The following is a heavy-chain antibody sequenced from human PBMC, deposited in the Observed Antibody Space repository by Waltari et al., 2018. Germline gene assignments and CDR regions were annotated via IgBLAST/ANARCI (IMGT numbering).Heavy chain of an antibody. CDR3: AKGGIVGTVGPYYVDI. V-gene: IGHV3-30*02. J-gene: IGHJ6*03. CDR2: IRYDSSMV. CDR1: GFQLGASA. Sequence: QGQLVASGGGVFPPGGSLTLPCEASGFQLGASAMHWVRQAPGKGLEWLAFIRYDSSMVYNADSIAGRFSISRDDAQRTVQLRLTSLRGDDTAVYYCAKGGIVGTVGPYYVDIWGRGTSVIVSS. D-gene: IGHD2-21*01.